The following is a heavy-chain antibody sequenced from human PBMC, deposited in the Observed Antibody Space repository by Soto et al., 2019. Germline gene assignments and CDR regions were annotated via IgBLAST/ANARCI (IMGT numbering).Heavy chain of an antibody. CDR1: GGSISSYY. CDR2: IYYSGST. D-gene: IGHD3-3*01. Sequence: PSETLSLTCTVSGGSISSYYWSLIRQPPGKGLEWIWYIYYSGSTNYNPSLKSRVTISVETSKNQFSLKLSSVTAADTAVYYCAGSIFGVVKNYCYGMEVWGQGTTVTLSS. V-gene: IGHV4-59*01. J-gene: IGHJ6*02. CDR3: AGSIFGVVKNYCYGMEV.